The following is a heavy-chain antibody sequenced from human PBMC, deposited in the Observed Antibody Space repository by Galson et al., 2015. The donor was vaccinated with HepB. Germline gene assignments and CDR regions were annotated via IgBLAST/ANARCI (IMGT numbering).Heavy chain of an antibody. CDR1: GFSVSSNY. V-gene: IGHV3-53*01. J-gene: IGHJ4*02. CDR3: ATGMNWYFDY. Sequence: SLRLSCAASGFSVSSNYMSWVRQAPGKGLEWVSVIYSDGSTYYVDSVKGRFTVSRDNSKNTLYLQMNSLRAEDTAVYYCATGMNWYFDYWGQGTLVTVSS. D-gene: IGHD6-13*01. CDR2: IYSDGST.